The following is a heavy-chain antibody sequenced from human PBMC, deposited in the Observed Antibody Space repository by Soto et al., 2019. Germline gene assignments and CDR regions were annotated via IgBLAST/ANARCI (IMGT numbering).Heavy chain of an antibody. Sequence: EVHLVESGGGLVQPGGSLRLSCAASGFIFSSYWMHWVRQAPGKGLVWVSRINNDGSDTTYADSVKGRFTVSRDNTRNTLYLEMKSLRAEDTAVYYCSRDITVTPAYWGQGTLVTVSS. V-gene: IGHV3-74*01. CDR2: INNDGSDT. D-gene: IGHD1-20*01. CDR1: GFIFSSYW. CDR3: SRDITVTPAY. J-gene: IGHJ4*02.